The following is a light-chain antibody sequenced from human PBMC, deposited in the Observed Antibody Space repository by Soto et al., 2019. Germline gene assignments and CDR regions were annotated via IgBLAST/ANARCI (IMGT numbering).Light chain of an antibody. CDR3: QTWGTGIVYV. CDR2: LNSDGSH. CDR1: SGHSSYA. J-gene: IGLJ1*01. V-gene: IGLV4-69*01. Sequence: QPVLTQSPSASASLGASVKLTCTLSSGHSSYAIAWHQQQPEKGPRYLMKLNSDGSHSKGDGIPDRFSGSSSGAERYLTISSLQSEDEADYYCQTWGTGIVYVFGTGTKLTVL.